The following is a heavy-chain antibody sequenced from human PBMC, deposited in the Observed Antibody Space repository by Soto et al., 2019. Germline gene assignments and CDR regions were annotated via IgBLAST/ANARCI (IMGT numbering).Heavy chain of an antibody. CDR1: GLSLTASAVV. CDR2: IYSDADK. CDR3: AHSLSNFRFFDY. V-gene: IGHV2-5*02. J-gene: IGHJ4*02. Sequence: SGPTLVNPTETLTLTCSFSGLSLTASAVVVGWIRQPPGKALEWLALIYSDADKRSSPSLKNRVTITKDTSKNHVVRTLTNIDPVDTGTYYCAHSLSNFRFFDYWGQGILVTVS. D-gene: IGHD4-4*01.